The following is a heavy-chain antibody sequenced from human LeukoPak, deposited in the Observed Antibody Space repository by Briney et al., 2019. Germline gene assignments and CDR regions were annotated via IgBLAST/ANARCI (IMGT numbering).Heavy chain of an antibody. CDR3: ARDRRMRVRGYGKTGATALDY. D-gene: IGHD1-7*01. Sequence: GGSLRLSCAASGFTFSSYDMSWVRQAPGKGLEWVSGVSGSGGSRNYADSVKGRFTISRDNSEKTLYLQMNSLRAEHTAVYYCARDRRMRVRGYGKTGATALDYWGQGTLVTVSS. CDR1: GFTFSSYD. CDR2: VSGSGGSR. J-gene: IGHJ4*02. V-gene: IGHV3-23*01.